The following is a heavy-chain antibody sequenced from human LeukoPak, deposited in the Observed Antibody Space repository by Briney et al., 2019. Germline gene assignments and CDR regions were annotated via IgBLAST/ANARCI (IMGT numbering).Heavy chain of an antibody. CDR3: ARDNSRILWFGELSDYMDV. J-gene: IGHJ6*03. CDR1: GFTFSSYS. D-gene: IGHD3-10*01. Sequence: PGGSLRLSCAASGFTFSSYSMNWVRQAPGKGLEWVSSISSSSSYIYYADSVKGRFTISRDNAKNSLYLQMNSLRAEDTAVYYCARDNSRILWFGELSDYMDVWGKGTTVTVSS. V-gene: IGHV3-21*01. CDR2: ISSSSSYI.